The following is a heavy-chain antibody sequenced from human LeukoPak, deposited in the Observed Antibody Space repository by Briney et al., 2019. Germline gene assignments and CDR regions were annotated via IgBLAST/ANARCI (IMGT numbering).Heavy chain of an antibody. CDR1: GFTFTDYA. Sequence: PGGSLRLSCAVSGFTFTDYAIHWVRQAPGKGLEWVAVISYDGDHKYYPDSVKGRFTISRDNSKNTVYLQMNSLRVEDTAVYFCAREYYSGNYYVFDYWGQGTLVTVSS. CDR3: AREYYSGNYYVFDY. D-gene: IGHD1-26*01. J-gene: IGHJ4*02. V-gene: IGHV3-30-3*01. CDR2: ISYDGDHK.